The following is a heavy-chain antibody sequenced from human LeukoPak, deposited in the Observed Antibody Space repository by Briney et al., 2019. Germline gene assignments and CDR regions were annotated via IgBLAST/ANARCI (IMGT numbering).Heavy chain of an antibody. CDR3: ARVKSRVDY. CDR1: GYTFTGYY. CDR2: INPNSGDT. D-gene: IGHD3-10*01. Sequence: ASVKVSCKASGYTFTGYYMHRVRQAPGQGLEWMGWINPNSGDTKYSQKFQGRVTMTRDTSISTAYMELSRLRSDDTAVYYCARVKSRVDYWGQGTLVSVSS. J-gene: IGHJ4*02. V-gene: IGHV1-2*02.